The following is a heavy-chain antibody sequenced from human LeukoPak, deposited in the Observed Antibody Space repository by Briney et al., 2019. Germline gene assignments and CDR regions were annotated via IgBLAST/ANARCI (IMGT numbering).Heavy chain of an antibody. CDR2: IYSGGST. V-gene: IGHV3-53*01. CDR1: GFTVSSNY. Sequence: GGSLRLSCAASGFTVSSNYMSWVRQAPGKGLEWVSVIYSGGSTYYADSVKGRFTISRDNSKNTLYLQMNSLRAEDTAVYYCASGYSSGWYPYYFDYWGQGTLVTVSS. J-gene: IGHJ4*02. D-gene: IGHD6-19*01. CDR3: ASGYSSGWYPYYFDY.